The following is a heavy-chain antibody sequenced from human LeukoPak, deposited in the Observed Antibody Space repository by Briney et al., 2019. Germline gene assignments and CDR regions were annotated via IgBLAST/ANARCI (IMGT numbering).Heavy chain of an antibody. V-gene: IGHV4-4*07. Sequence: PSGTLSLTCTVSGGSISSYYWSWIRQPAGKGLEWIGRIYTSGSTNYNPSLKSRVTMSVDTSKNQFSLKLSSVTAADTAVYYCAREVPNGDIVVVPAAIVLNAFDIWGQGTMVTVSS. CDR1: GGSISSYY. D-gene: IGHD2-2*01. CDR3: AREVPNGDIVVVPAAIVLNAFDI. J-gene: IGHJ3*02. CDR2: IYTSGST.